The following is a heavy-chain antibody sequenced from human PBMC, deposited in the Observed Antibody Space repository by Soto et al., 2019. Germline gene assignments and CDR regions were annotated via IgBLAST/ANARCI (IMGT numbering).Heavy chain of an antibody. CDR3: VSQRTSILTQAYFDY. D-gene: IGHD2-2*02. J-gene: IGHJ4*02. CDR2: VYYRGRS. CDR1: GGSVSNSNYY. V-gene: IGHV4-39*01. Sequence: SETLSLTCTVSGGSVSNSNYYWGWIRQSPGKGLEWIGSVYYRGRSYSKSSVKSRVTISVDTSKNQFSLNLNSVTASDTAVYFCVSQRTSILTQAYFDYWGPGALVTVS.